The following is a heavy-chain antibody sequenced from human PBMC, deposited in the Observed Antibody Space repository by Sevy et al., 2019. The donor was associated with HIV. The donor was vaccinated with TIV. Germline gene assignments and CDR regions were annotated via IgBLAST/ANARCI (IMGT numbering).Heavy chain of an antibody. D-gene: IGHD3-22*01. V-gene: IGHV1-24*01. J-gene: IGHJ4*02. CDR1: GYTRTELS. Sequence: ASVKVSCKVSGYTRTELSMHWVRQAPGKGLEWMGTFDPEDDEKIYAQKFQGRVTMTEDTSTDTAYMELSRLRSEDTAVYYCATTKDYYDTSGYPFDSWGQGTLVTVSS. CDR3: ATTKDYYDTSGYPFDS. CDR2: FDPEDDEK.